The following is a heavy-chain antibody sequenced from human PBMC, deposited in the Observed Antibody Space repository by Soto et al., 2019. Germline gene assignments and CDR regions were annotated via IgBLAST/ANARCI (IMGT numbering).Heavy chain of an antibody. J-gene: IGHJ3*02. CDR2: IWYDGSNK. CDR3: ARDLRDYVWGSSDAFDI. V-gene: IGHV3-33*01. CDR1: GFTFSSYG. D-gene: IGHD3-16*01. Sequence: QVQLVESGGGVVQPGRSLRLSCAASGFTFSSYGMHWVRQAPGKGLEWVAVIWYDGSNKYYADSVKGRFTISRDNSKNTVYRQMTSLRAEDTAVYYCARDLRDYVWGSSDAFDIWGQGTMVTVSS.